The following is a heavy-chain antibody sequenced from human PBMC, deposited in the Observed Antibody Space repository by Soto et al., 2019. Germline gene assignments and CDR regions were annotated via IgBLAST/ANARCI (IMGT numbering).Heavy chain of an antibody. J-gene: IGHJ5*02. CDR1: GGSISSSSYY. CDR2: IYYSGST. D-gene: IGHD3-10*01. CDR3: ARHATLLWFGELKDNWFDP. Sequence: PSETLSLTCTVSGGSISSSSYYWGWIRQPPGKGLEWIGSIYYSGSTYYNPSLKSRVTISVDTSKNQFSLKLSSVTAADTAVYYCARHATLLWFGELKDNWFDPWGQGTLVTVSS. V-gene: IGHV4-39*01.